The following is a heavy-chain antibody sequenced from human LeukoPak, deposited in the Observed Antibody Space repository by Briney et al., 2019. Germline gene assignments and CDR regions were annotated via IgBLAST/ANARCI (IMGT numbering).Heavy chain of an antibody. CDR2: ISAYNGNT. J-gene: IGHJ5*02. V-gene: IGHV1-18*01. CDR1: GYTFTSYG. D-gene: IGHD3-3*01. CDR3: ARVPRVVITNWFDP. Sequence: ASVKVSCKASGYTFTSYGISWVRQAPGQGLEWMGWISAYNGNTNYAQKLQGRVTMTTDTSTSTAYMELRSPRSDDTAVYYCARVPRVVITNWFDPWGQGTLVTVSS.